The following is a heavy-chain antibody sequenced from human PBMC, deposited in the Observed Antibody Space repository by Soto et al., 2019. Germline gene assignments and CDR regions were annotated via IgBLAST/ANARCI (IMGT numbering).Heavy chain of an antibody. CDR2: ISGSGGST. D-gene: IGHD3-10*01. Sequence: GGSLRLSCAASGFTFSSYAMSWVRQAPGKGLEWVSAISGSGGSTYYADSVKGRFTISRDNSKNTLYLQMNSLRAEDTAVYYCAKAYGSGSYYPPGYWGQGTLVTVSS. J-gene: IGHJ4*02. CDR1: GFTFSSYA. V-gene: IGHV3-23*01. CDR3: AKAYGSGSYYPPGY.